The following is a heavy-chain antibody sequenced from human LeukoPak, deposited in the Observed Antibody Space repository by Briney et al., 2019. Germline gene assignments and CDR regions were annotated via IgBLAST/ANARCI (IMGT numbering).Heavy chain of an antibody. D-gene: IGHD3-10*01. CDR3: ATWPGSWYGEDY. Sequence: GRSLRLSCAASGFTFDDYAMHWVRQAPGKGLEWVSVIYGGGSTYYADSVKGRSTISRDNSQNTMYLQVNDLRAEDTAVYYCATWPGSWYGEDYWGQGTLVTVSS. CDR1: GFTFDDYA. V-gene: IGHV3-53*01. J-gene: IGHJ4*02. CDR2: IYGGGST.